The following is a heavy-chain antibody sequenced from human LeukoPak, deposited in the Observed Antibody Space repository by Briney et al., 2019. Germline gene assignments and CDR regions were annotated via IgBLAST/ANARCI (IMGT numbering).Heavy chain of an antibody. Sequence: ASVKVSCKASGGTFSSYAISWVRQAPGQGLEWMGGIIPIFGTANYAQKFQGRVTITADESTSTAYMELSSLRSEDTAVYYCARDQVTSIAAHSSFDYWGQGTLVTVSS. V-gene: IGHV1-69*13. D-gene: IGHD6-6*01. CDR2: IIPIFGTA. CDR3: ARDQVTSIAAHSSFDY. CDR1: GGTFSSYA. J-gene: IGHJ4*02.